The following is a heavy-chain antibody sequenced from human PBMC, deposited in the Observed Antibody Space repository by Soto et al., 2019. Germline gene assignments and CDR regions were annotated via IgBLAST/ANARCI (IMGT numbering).Heavy chain of an antibody. CDR3: ARLPNKSPQN. V-gene: IGHV3-74*01. Sequence: EVHLVESGGGLVQPGGSLRLSCVASGFTFSSYGLHWVRQAPGKGLVWVSSISNDGSSIYADPVKGRFTISRDNAKNTLYLQMNSLRAEDTAVYYCARLPNKSPQNWGQGTLVIVSP. CDR2: ISNDGSS. CDR1: GFTFSSYG. J-gene: IGHJ1*01.